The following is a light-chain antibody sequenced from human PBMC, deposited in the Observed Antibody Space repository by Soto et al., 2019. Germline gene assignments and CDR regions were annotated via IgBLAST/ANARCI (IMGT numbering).Light chain of an antibody. Sequence: QSALTQPASVSGSPGQSITISCTGTSGDIGSYNRVSWYQQHPGEAPKLIIYEVTDRPSGVSNRFSGSKSGNTASLTISGLQAEDEAEYYCSSYTNINTRACVFGTGTKVTVL. CDR1: SGDIGSYNR. V-gene: IGLV2-14*01. J-gene: IGLJ1*01. CDR2: EVT. CDR3: SSYTNINTRACV.